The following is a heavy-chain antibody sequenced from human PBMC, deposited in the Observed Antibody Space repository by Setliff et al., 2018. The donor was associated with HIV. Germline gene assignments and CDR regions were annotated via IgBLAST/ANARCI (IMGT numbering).Heavy chain of an antibody. CDR1: GYTFSNYA. V-gene: IGHV1-3*04. CDR2: INTANANT. Sequence: GASVKVSCKSSGYTFSNYALHWVRQAPGQRLEWMGWINTANANTKYSQKFQGRVTITRDTSASTAYMELSSLRSEDTAVYFCARDMQDNNSFGPNSNLGYWGQGTQVTV. D-gene: IGHD5-18*01. CDR3: ARDMQDNNSFGPNSNLGY. J-gene: IGHJ4*02.